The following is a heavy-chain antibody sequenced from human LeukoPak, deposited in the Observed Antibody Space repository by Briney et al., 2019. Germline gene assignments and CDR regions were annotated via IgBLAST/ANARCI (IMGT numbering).Heavy chain of an antibody. V-gene: IGHV3-23*01. CDR1: GFTFSSYA. CDR3: AKDGSTVVTPGYYFDY. D-gene: IGHD4-23*01. Sequence: QAGGSLRLSCAASGFTFSSYAMSWVRQAPGKGLEWVSAISGSGGSTYYADSVKGRFTISRDNSKNTLYLQMNSLRAEDTAVYYCAKDGSTVVTPGYYFDYWGQGTLVTVSS. CDR2: ISGSGGST. J-gene: IGHJ4*02.